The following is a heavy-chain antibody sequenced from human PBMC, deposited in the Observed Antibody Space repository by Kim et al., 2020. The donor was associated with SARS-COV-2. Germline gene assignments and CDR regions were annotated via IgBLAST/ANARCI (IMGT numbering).Heavy chain of an antibody. D-gene: IGHD2-21*02. J-gene: IGHJ2*01. Sequence: GGSLRLSCAASGFTFSSYDMHWVRQATVKGLEWVSAIGTAGDTYYPGSVKGRFTISRENAKNSLYLQMNSLRAGDTAVYYCARVNDRTYCGGDCDSGFDLWGRGTLVTVSS. CDR2: IGTAGDT. CDR1: GFTFSSYD. V-gene: IGHV3-13*04. CDR3: ARVNDRTYCGGDCDSGFDL.